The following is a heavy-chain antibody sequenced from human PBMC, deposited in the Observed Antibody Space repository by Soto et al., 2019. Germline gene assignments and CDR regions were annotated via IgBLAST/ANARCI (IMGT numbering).Heavy chain of an antibody. CDR2: IIPALGTA. CDR3: ARPDFGDYWYFDL. D-gene: IGHD4-17*01. J-gene: IGHJ2*01. V-gene: IGHV1-69*08. CDR1: GGTFSSHT. Sequence: QDQLVQSGAEVKKPGSSVKVSCKASGGTFSSHTFSWVRQAPGQGLEWMGRIIPALGTATYAQKFQGRVTITADESATTVYMELNSLASEDTALYYCARPDFGDYWYFDLWGRGTLVTVSS.